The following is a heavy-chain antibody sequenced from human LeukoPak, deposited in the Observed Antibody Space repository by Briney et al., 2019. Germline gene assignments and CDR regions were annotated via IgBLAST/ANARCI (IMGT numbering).Heavy chain of an antibody. CDR1: GYTFTSYY. CDR2: INPSGGST. Sequence: ASVKVSCKASGYTFTSYYMHWVRQAPGQGLEWMGIINPSGGSTSYAQKFQGRVTMTRDTSTSTVYMELSSLRSDDTAVYYCARNSPPTSYNWKPHSYYYMDVWGKGTTVTVSS. J-gene: IGHJ6*03. CDR3: ARNSPPTSYNWKPHSYYYMDV. V-gene: IGHV1-46*03. D-gene: IGHD1-20*01.